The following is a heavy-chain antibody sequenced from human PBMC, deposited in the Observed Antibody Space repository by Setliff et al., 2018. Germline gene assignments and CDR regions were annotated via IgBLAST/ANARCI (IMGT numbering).Heavy chain of an antibody. Sequence: PSETLSLTCAVSGASISSGSYYWSWIRQPAGKGLEWVGRLHTSGSTNYNPSLKSRVTISVDTSKNHVSLQLNSVTAADTAVYYCAREFVVISFVKNIHHHYGMDVWGQGTTVTVSS. D-gene: IGHD2-21*01. CDR1: GASISSGSYY. J-gene: IGHJ6*02. CDR3: AREFVVISFVKNIHHHYGMDV. V-gene: IGHV4-61*02. CDR2: LHTSGST.